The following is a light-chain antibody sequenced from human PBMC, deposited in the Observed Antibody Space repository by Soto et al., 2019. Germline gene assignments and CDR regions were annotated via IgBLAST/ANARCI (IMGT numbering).Light chain of an antibody. CDR1: QTVSTY. V-gene: IGKV3-11*01. J-gene: IGKJ4*01. Sequence: EVVLTQSPAALSLSPGERATLSCRASQTVSTYLAWYQQKPGQAPRLLIYDASNRATGVPTRFSGSGSGTDCTLTISSLEPEDLAVYYCQQRSNWPLTFGGGTKVGIK. CDR3: QQRSNWPLT. CDR2: DAS.